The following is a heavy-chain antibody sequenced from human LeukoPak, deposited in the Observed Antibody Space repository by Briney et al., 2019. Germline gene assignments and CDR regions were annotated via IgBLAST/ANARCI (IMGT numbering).Heavy chain of an antibody. CDR1: GFRIDIYW. CDR3: ARRQGGQNWYFDL. Sequence: GESLKISCQGSGFRIDIYWIGWVRQIPGKGLEWMGNIYPGDSDTRFSPSFQGQVTMSADRSGGTAYLQWSSLKASDTAMYYCARRQGGQNWYFDLWGRGTAVTVSS. V-gene: IGHV5-51*01. CDR2: IYPGDSDT. J-gene: IGHJ2*01. D-gene: IGHD3-16*01.